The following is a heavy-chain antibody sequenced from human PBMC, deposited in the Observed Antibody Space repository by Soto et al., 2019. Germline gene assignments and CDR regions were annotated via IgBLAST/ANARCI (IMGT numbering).Heavy chain of an antibody. V-gene: IGHV3-30*18. Sequence: LIPSGPASGFTCSSYGMHWCRQGPCTGLERGAVISYDGSNKYYAYCVKCRFTISRDYSTNTLYLQMNSLRAEDTAVYYCAKDLITMVRGVMAPRYYYYYGMEVWAQATTVIV. J-gene: IGHJ6*02. D-gene: IGHD3-10*01. CDR2: ISYDGSNK. CDR1: GFTCSSYG. CDR3: AKDLITMVRGVMAPRYYYYYGMEV.